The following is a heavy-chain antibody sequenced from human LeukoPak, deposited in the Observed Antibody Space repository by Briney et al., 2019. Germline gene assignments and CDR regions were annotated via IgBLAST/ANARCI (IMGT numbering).Heavy chain of an antibody. CDR1: GGSISSSSYY. CDR3: ARTDL. CDR2: IYYTGST. V-gene: IGHV4-39*01. Sequence: PSETLSLTCTVSGGSISSSSYYWSWIRQPPGKGLEWIASIYYTGSTYYNQSLKSRVTISVDTSKNQFSLKLSSVTAADTAVYYCARTDLWGQGTMVTVSS. J-gene: IGHJ3*01.